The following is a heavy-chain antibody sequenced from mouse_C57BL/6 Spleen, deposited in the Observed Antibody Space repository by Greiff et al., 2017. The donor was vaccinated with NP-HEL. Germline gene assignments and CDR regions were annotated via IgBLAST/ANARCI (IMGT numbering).Heavy chain of an antibody. CDR2: IDPEDGDT. CDR1: GYAFSSYW. V-gene: IGHV1-80*01. Sequence: VKLQQSGAELVKPGASVKISCKASGYAFSSYWMNWVKQRPGKGLEWIGQIDPEDGDTTYNRKFKGKATLTADKSSSTAYMQLSSLTSEDSAVYFCARGGTLKDFDYWGQGTTLTVSS. CDR3: ARGGTLKDFDY. J-gene: IGHJ2*01. D-gene: IGHD1-3*01.